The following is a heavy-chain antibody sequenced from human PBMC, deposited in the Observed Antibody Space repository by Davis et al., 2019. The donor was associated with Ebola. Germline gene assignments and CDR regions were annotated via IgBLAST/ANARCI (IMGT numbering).Heavy chain of an antibody. CDR3: ARHVRGVTTDWFDP. D-gene: IGHD3-10*02. J-gene: IGHJ5*02. CDR1: GGSISSSSYY. Sequence: SETLSLTCTVSGGSISSSSYYWGWIRQPPGKGPEWIGYIYYSGSTIYNPSLKSRVTISEDTSKNQVSLELSSVTAADTAVYYCARHVRGVTTDWFDPWGQGTLVTVSS. V-gene: IGHV4-61*05. CDR2: IYYSGST.